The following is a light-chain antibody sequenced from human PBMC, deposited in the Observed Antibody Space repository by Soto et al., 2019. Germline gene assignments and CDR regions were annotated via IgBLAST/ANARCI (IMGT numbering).Light chain of an antibody. J-gene: IGKJ1*01. Sequence: EIVLTQSPGTLSLSPGERGTLSCRASQSVSSNYLAWYQQKPGQAPRLLIYSAFSRATGIPDRFSGRGSGTDFTLTISRLEPEDFAVYYCLYYGSSPWTFGQGTKVEIK. CDR2: SAF. CDR1: QSVSSNY. CDR3: LYYGSSPWT. V-gene: IGKV3-20*01.